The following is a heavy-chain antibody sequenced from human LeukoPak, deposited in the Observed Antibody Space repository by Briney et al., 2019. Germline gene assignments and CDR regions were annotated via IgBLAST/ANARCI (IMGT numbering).Heavy chain of an antibody. V-gene: IGHV4-59*01. CDR3: ARDLTS. CDR1: GCSISSYY. D-gene: IGHD1-14*01. CDR2: IYYSGST. Sequence: SETLSLTCTVSGCSISSYYWSWIRQPPGKGLEWIGHIYYSGSTNYNPSLKSRVTISVDTSKNQFSLKLSSVTAADTAVYYCARDLTSWGQGTLVTVSS. J-gene: IGHJ5*02.